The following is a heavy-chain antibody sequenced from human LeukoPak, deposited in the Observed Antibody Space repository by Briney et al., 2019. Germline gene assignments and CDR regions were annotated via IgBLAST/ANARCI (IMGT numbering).Heavy chain of an antibody. J-gene: IGHJ4*02. D-gene: IGHD1-26*01. Sequence: SETLSLTCTVSGGSASSGSYYWSWIRQPPGKGLEWIGYIYYSGSTNYNPSLKSRVTISVDTSKNQFSLKLSSVTAADTAVYYCAGSSARPLDYWGQGTLVTVSS. CDR3: AGSSARPLDY. V-gene: IGHV4-61*01. CDR2: IYYSGST. CDR1: GGSASSGSYY.